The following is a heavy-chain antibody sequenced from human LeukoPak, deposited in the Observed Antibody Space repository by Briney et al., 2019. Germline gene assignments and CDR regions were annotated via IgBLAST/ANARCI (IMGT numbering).Heavy chain of an antibody. CDR3: ARAHRDSEQDGFDY. D-gene: IGHD1-14*01. CDR2: IYYSGST. V-gene: IGHV4-31*03. CDR1: GGSISSGGYY. J-gene: IGHJ4*02. Sequence: PSETLSLTCTVSGGSISSGGYYWSWIRQHPGKGLEWIGYIYYSGSTYYNPSLKSRVTISVDTSKNQFSLKLSSVTAADTAVYYCARAHRDSEQDGFDYWGQGTLVTVSS.